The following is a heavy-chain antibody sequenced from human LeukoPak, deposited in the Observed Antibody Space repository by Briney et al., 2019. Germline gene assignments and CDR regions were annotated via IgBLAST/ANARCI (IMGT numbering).Heavy chain of an antibody. D-gene: IGHD5-18*01. CDR2: IYTSGST. CDR3: ARDSYATYYYYYMDV. CDR1: GGSFSGYY. Sequence: PSETLSLTCADYGGSFSGYYWSWIRQPAGKGLEWIGRIYTSGSTNYNPSLKSRVTISVDTSKNQFSLKLSSVTAADTAVYYCARDSYATYYYYYMDVWGKGTTVTISS. J-gene: IGHJ6*03. V-gene: IGHV4-4*07.